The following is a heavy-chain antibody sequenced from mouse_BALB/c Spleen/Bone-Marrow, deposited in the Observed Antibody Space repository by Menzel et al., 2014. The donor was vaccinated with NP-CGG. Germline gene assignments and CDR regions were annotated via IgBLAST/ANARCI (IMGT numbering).Heavy chain of an antibody. D-gene: IGHD2-1*01. Sequence: QVQLQQPGAELARPGASVKMSCRASGYTLTTYTMHWVKQRPGQGLEWIGYINPSSGYTYYNQKFKGKATLTADKSSSAAYLQLSSLTSEDSAVYYCARVYGNYDAMDYWGQGTSVTVSS. V-gene: IGHV1-4*01. CDR2: INPSSGYT. CDR3: ARVYGNYDAMDY. CDR1: GYTLTTYT. J-gene: IGHJ4*01.